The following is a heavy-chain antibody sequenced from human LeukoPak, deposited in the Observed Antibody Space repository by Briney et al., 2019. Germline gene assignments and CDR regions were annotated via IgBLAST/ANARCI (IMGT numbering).Heavy chain of an antibody. CDR3: ARASITMIVLPDWFDP. V-gene: IGHV4-61*01. CDR1: GGSVSSGSYY. J-gene: IGHJ5*02. Sequence: SETLSLTCTVSGGSVSSGSYYWSWIRQPPGKGLEWIGYIYYSGSTNYNPSLKSRVTISVDTSKNQFSLKLSSVTAADTAVYYCARASITMIVLPDWFDPWGQGTLATVSS. D-gene: IGHD3-22*01. CDR2: IYYSGST.